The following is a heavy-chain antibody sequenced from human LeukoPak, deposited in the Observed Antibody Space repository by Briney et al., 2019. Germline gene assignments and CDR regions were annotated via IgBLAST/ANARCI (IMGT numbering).Heavy chain of an antibody. CDR3: ARAAEWYDILTGYYPDAFDI. Sequence: GGSLRLSCAASGFTFSSYSMNWVRQAPGKGLEWVSSISSSSSYIYYADSVKGRFTISRDNAKNSLYLQMNSLRAEDTAVYYCARAAEWYDILTGYYPDAFDIWGQGTMVTVSS. CDR2: ISSSSSYI. D-gene: IGHD3-9*01. J-gene: IGHJ3*02. CDR1: GFTFSSYS. V-gene: IGHV3-21*01.